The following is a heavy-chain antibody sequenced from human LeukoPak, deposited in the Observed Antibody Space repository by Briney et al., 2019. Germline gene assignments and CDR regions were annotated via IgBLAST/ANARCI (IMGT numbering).Heavy chain of an antibody. CDR2: IYHSGST. Sequence: PSETLSLTCGVSSYSISSGYYWGWIRQPPGKGLEWIGTIYHSGSTYYNPSLKSRVTISVDTSKSQFSLKLSSVTAADTAVYYCARESRLSSGWYMDYWGQGTLVTVSS. V-gene: IGHV4-38-2*02. CDR3: ARESRLSSGWYMDY. J-gene: IGHJ4*02. D-gene: IGHD6-19*01. CDR1: SYSISSGYY.